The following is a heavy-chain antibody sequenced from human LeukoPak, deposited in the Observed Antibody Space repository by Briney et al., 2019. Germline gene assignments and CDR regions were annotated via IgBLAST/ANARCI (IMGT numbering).Heavy chain of an antibody. CDR3: AKEQKGATDGNVFEY. Sequence: SETLSLTCTVSVVSISNYYWTWIRQPAGKGLEWIGRIYSSGDTNYNPSLKSRLSMSVDTSKHQFSLKMSSVTAADTAVYYCAKEQKGATDGNVFEYWGQGTLVTVSS. CDR1: VVSISNYY. CDR2: IYSSGDT. J-gene: IGHJ4*02. V-gene: IGHV4-4*07. D-gene: IGHD4/OR15-4a*01.